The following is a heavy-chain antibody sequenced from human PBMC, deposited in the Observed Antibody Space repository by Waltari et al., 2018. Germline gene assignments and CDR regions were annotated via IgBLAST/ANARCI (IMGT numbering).Heavy chain of an antibody. CDR3: ARRLNTIFASYYYYYMDV. CDR1: GGSFSGYY. CDR2: INHSGST. Sequence: QMQLQQWGAGLLKPSETLSLTCAVHGGSFSGYYWSWIRQPPGKGLEWIGEINHSGSTNYNPSLKSRVTISVDTSKNQFSLKLSSVTAADTAVYYCARRLNTIFASYYYYYMDVWGKGTTVTISS. V-gene: IGHV4-34*01. J-gene: IGHJ6*03. D-gene: IGHD3-3*01.